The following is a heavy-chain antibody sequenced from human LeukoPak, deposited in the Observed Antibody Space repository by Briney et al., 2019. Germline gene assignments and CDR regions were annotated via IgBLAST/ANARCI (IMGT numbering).Heavy chain of an antibody. Sequence: SETLSLTCTVSGGSISSYYWSWIRQPPGKGLEWIGYIYYSGSTNYNPSLKSRVTISVDTSKNQFSPKLSSVTAADTAVYYCARHGGYYYYYYGMDVWGQGTTVTVSS. V-gene: IGHV4-59*08. J-gene: IGHJ6*02. CDR3: ARHGGYYYYYYGMDV. D-gene: IGHD3-16*01. CDR2: IYYSGST. CDR1: GGSISSYY.